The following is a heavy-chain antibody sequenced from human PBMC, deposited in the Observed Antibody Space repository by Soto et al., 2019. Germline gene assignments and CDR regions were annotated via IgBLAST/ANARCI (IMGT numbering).Heavy chain of an antibody. CDR3: ARDHRGGTDAFDI. V-gene: IGHV1-18*01. CDR2: ISAYNGNT. D-gene: IGHD2-15*01. J-gene: IGHJ3*02. Sequence: QVQLVQSGAEVKKPGASVKVYCKASGYTFTSFGISWVRQAPGQGLDWMGWISAYNGNTNYAENLQGRVTMTTDTSTSTAYMELRSLRSDDTAVYYCARDHRGGTDAFDIWGQGTMVTVSS. CDR1: GYTFTSFG.